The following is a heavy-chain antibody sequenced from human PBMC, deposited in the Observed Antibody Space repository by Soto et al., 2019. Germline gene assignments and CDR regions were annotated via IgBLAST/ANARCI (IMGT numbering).Heavy chain of an antibody. CDR3: ARSIEYYDSSGYYNY. Sequence: SVKVSCKASGGTFSSYAISWVRQAPGQGLEWMGGIIPIFGTANYAQKFQGRVTITADESTSTAYMELSSLRSEDTAVYYCARSIEYYDSSGYYNYWGQGTLVTVSS. J-gene: IGHJ4*02. D-gene: IGHD3-22*01. CDR1: GGTFSSYA. CDR2: IIPIFGTA. V-gene: IGHV1-69*13.